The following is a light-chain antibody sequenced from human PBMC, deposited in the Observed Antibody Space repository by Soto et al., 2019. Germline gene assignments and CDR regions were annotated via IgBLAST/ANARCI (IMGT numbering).Light chain of an antibody. J-gene: IGLJ2*01. CDR1: RSNIGSNT. V-gene: IGLV1-44*01. CDR2: SNN. Sequence: QSVVTQPPSASGTPGQRVTISCSGSRSNIGSNTVHWYQQLPGTAPKLLIYSNNQRPSGVPDRFSGSKSGTSASLAISGLQSEDEADYYCVAWDDSLNGRVFGGGTKLTVL. CDR3: VAWDDSLNGRV.